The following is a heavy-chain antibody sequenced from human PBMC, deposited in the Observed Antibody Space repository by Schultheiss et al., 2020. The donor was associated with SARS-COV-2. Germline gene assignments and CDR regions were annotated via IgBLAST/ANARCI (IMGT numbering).Heavy chain of an antibody. CDR1: GFTFSSYG. D-gene: IGHD2-2*02. Sequence: GGSLRLSCAASGFTFSSYGMTWVRQAPGKGLEWVSTISGSGTGTYYADSVKGRFAISRDNSEKTLYLQMNSLRAEDTAVYYCASLSDIVVVPAAISVLPYYYYGMDVWGQGTTVTVSS. CDR3: ASLSDIVVVPAAISVLPYYYYGMDV. J-gene: IGHJ6*02. CDR2: ISGSGTGT. V-gene: IGHV3-23*01.